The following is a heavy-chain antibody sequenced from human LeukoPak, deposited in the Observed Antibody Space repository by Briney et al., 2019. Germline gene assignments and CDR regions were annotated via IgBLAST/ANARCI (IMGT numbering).Heavy chain of an antibody. V-gene: IGHV1-18*01. Sequence: EASVKVSCKASGYTFTSYGISWVRQAPGQGLEWMGWISAYNGKTNYAQKLQGRVTMTTDTSTSTAYMELRSLRSDDTAVYYCARGPYDILTGFLYYMDVWGKGTTVTVSS. D-gene: IGHD3-9*01. J-gene: IGHJ6*03. CDR2: ISAYNGKT. CDR3: ARGPYDILTGFLYYMDV. CDR1: GYTFTSYG.